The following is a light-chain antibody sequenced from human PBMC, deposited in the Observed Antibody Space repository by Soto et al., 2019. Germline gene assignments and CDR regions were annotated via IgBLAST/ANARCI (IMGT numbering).Light chain of an antibody. V-gene: IGLV2-14*03. CDR3: SSFRGSSGRYV. Sequence: QSVLTQPASVSWSTGQSITISCTGTSDDVGGYNYVSWYQQHPGKVPQLIVYDVTNRPSGVPIRSSGSKSGNTASLTISGLQAEDEADYYCSSFRGSSGRYVFVTGTNETVL. CDR1: SDDVGGYNY. CDR2: DVT. J-gene: IGLJ1*01.